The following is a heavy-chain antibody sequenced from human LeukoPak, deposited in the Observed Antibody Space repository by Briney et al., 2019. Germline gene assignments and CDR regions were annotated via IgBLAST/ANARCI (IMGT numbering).Heavy chain of an antibody. J-gene: IGHJ4*02. Sequence: GGSLRLSCAASGFTFSSYAMSWVRQAPGKGLEWVSAISDSGGAIYYADSVKGRFTMSRDSSKNSLFLQMNSLRAEDTAVYYCARIGSAAFTDYWGQGTLVTVSS. V-gene: IGHV3-23*01. CDR2: ISDSGGAI. CDR3: ARIGSAAFTDY. D-gene: IGHD3-3*02. CDR1: GFTFSSYA.